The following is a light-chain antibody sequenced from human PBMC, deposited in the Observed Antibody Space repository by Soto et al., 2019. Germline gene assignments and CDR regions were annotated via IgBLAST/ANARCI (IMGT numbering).Light chain of an antibody. J-gene: IGLJ1*01. CDR2: SNN. CDR1: SSNIGSNY. V-gene: IGLV1-47*02. CDR3: AARDDSLSGYV. Sequence: QSVLTQPPSASGTPGQRVTISCSGSSSNIGSNYVYWYQQLPGTAPKLLIYSNNQRPSGVPDRFSGSKSGTSASLAISGLRSEDEADYYCAARDDSLSGYVFGTGTRSPS.